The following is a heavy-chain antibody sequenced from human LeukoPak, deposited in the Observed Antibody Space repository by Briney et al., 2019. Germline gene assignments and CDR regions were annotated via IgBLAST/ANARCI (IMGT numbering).Heavy chain of an antibody. CDR1: GFTFSSYW. CDR3: ARDERAYYYGSGTD. Sequence: GGSLRLSCAASGFTFSSYWMHWVRQAPGKGLVRVSRINSDGSSTSYADSVKGRFTISRDNAKNTLYLQMNSLRAEDTAVYYCARDERAYYYGSGTDWGQGTLVTVSS. D-gene: IGHD3-10*01. J-gene: IGHJ4*02. V-gene: IGHV3-74*01. CDR2: INSDGSST.